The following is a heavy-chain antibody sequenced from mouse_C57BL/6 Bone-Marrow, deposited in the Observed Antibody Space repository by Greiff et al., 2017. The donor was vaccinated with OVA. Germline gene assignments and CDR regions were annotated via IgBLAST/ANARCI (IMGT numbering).Heavy chain of an antibody. V-gene: IGHV1-69*01. J-gene: IGHJ3*01. CDR3: ARGLLTFAY. CDR1: GYTFTSYW. CDR2: IDPSDSYT. D-gene: IGHD2-3*01. Sequence: QVQLQQPGAELVMPGASVKLSCKASGYTFTSYWMHWVKQRPGQGLEWIGEIDPSDSYTNYNQKFKGKSTLTVDKSSSTAYMQLSSLTSEDSAVYYCARGLLTFAYWGQGTLVTVSA.